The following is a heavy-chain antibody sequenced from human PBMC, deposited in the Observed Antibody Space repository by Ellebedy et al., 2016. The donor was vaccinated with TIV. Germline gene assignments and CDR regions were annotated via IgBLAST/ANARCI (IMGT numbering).Heavy chain of an antibody. CDR3: VMWDGSGQAD. Sequence: GESLKISXSASGFTFSSNAMHWVRQAPGKGLEYVSAITTKGGSTYYADSVKGRFTISRDNSNNILYLQMSSLRGDDTAVYYCVMWDGSGQADWGQGTLVTVSS. CDR2: ITTKGGST. J-gene: IGHJ4*02. V-gene: IGHV3-64D*06. CDR1: GFTFSSNA. D-gene: IGHD3-10*01.